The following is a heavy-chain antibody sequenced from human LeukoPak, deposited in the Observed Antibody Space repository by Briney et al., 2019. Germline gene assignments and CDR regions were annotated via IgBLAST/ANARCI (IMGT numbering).Heavy chain of an antibody. CDR3: AWGGEIVVEPDGDSYHYYMDV. CDR2: ISPFNGKT. J-gene: IGHJ6*03. CDR1: DDTFASYG. D-gene: IGHD2-2*01. V-gene: IGHV1-18*01. Sequence: ASVKVSCKSSDDTFASYGISWVRQAPGQGLEWVGWISPFNGKTNYAQKFQGRVTMTTDTSTSTAYMELRSLKYDDTAVYYCAWGGEIVVEPDGDSYHYYMDVWGTGTTVTVSS.